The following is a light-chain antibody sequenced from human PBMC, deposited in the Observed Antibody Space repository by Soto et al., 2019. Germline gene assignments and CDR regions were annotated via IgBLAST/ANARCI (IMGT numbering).Light chain of an antibody. J-gene: IGKJ5*01. CDR2: GAS. CDR1: QSVSSSY. Sequence: IVLTQSPCTLSLSPGERATLSCRASQSVSSSYLAWYQHKPGQAPRLLIYGASSRPTGIPDRFSGSGSGTDFTLTISRLEPDDFAVYYCQQYGSSSTFGQGTLPEIK. V-gene: IGKV3-20*01. CDR3: QQYGSSST.